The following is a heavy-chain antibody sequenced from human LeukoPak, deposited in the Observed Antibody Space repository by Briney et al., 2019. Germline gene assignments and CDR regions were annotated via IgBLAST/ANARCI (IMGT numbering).Heavy chain of an antibody. CDR3: ARVHGSGSYYKDSYAFDI. V-gene: IGHV4-4*07. D-gene: IGHD3-10*01. CDR2: IYTSGST. CDR1: GGSTSSYY. Sequence: PSETLSLTCTVSGGSTSSYYWSWIRQPAGKGLEWIGRIYTSGSTNYNPSLKSRVTMSVDTSKNQFSLKLSSVTAADTAVYYCARVHGSGSYYKDSYAFDIWGQGTMVTVSS. J-gene: IGHJ3*02.